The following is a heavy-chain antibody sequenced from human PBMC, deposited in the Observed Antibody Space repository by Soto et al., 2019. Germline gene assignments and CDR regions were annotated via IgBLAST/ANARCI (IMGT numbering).Heavy chain of an antibody. D-gene: IGHD5-12*01. CDR3: ARRGGVATNAFDI. CDR2: IYYSGST. J-gene: IGHJ3*02. Sequence: QLQLQESGPGLVKPSETLSLTCTVSGGSISSSSYYWGWIRQPPGKGLEWIGIIYYSGSTYYNPSLKSRVTISVETSKNQFSLKLSSLTAADTAVYYCARRGGVATNAFDIWGQGTMVTVSS. V-gene: IGHV4-39*01. CDR1: GGSISSSSYY.